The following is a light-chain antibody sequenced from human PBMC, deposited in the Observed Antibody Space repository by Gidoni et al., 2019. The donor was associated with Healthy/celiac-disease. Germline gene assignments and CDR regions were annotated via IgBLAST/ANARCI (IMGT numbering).Light chain of an antibody. V-gene: IGLV7-46*01. J-gene: IGLJ2*01. CDR2: DTS. CDR3: LLSYSGARGGV. Sequence: QAVVTQEPSLTVSPGGTVTLTCGSSTGAVTSGHYPYWFQQKPGPAPRTLIYDTSNKPSGTPARFSGSLLGGKAALTLSGAQPEDEAEYYCLLSYSGARGGVFGGGTKLTVL. CDR1: TGAVTSGHY.